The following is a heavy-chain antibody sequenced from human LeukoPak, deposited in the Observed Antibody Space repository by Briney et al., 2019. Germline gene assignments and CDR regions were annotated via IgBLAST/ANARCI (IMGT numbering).Heavy chain of an antibody. V-gene: IGHV4-59*12. Sequence: SETLSLTCTVSGGSISSYYWSWIRQPPGKGLEWIGYIYYSGSTNYNPSLKSRVTISVDTSKNQFSLKLSSVTAADTAVYYCARDRGRGYSSSDYWYFDLWGRGTLVTVSS. CDR3: ARDRGRGYSSSDYWYFDL. D-gene: IGHD6-6*01. CDR2: IYYSGST. J-gene: IGHJ2*01. CDR1: GGSISSYY.